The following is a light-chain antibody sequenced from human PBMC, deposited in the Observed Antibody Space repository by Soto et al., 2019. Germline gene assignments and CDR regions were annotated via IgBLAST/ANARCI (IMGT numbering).Light chain of an antibody. CDR2: DAS. CDR1: QSISSY. J-gene: IGKJ1*01. CDR3: QQRSNWPRT. Sequence: EIVLTQSPVTLSLSPGERATLSCRASQSISSYLAWYQQKPGQAPRVLIYDASNRATGIPARFSGSGSGTDFTLTISSLEHEDFAVYYGQQRSNWPRTFGQGTKVEIK. V-gene: IGKV3-11*01.